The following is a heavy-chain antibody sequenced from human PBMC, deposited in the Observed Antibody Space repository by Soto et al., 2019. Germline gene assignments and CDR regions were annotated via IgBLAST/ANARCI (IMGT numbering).Heavy chain of an antibody. CDR1: GGSISSYA. CDR2: IIPIFGTA. D-gene: IGHD6-19*01. CDR3: ARDPYSSGWYDY. J-gene: IGHJ4*02. V-gene: IGHV1-69*01. Sequence: ACGGSISSYAISWVRQAPGQGLEWMGGIIPIFGTANYAQKFQGRVTITADESTSTAYMELSSLRSEDTAVYYCARDPYSSGWYDYWGQGTLVTVSS.